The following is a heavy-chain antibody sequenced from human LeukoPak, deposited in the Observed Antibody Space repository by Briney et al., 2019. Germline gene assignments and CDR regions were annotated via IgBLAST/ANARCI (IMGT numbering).Heavy chain of an antibody. CDR1: EFTFSGYW. CDR2: IKQDGSET. D-gene: IGHD5-12*01. V-gene: IGHV3-7*02. CDR3: ARAQWRRPDY. J-gene: IGHJ4*02. Sequence: GGSLRLSCAASEFTFSGYWMSCFRQAPGKGLEWEATIKQDGSETDYVDSVKGRFTISRDNAKNSLYLQMNSLRIEDTAVYYCARAQWRRPDYWGQGTLVTVSS.